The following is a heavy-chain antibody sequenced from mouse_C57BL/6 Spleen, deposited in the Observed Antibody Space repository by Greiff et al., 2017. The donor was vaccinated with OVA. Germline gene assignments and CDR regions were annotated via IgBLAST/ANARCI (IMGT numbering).Heavy chain of an antibody. D-gene: IGHD1-1*01. Sequence: VQLKESGPVLVKPGASVKMSCKASGYTFTDYYMNWVKQSHGKSLEWIGVINPYNGGTSYNQKFKGKATLTVDKSSSTAYMELNSLTSEDSAVYYCARGGNYYGSGNYFDYWGQGTTLTVSS. V-gene: IGHV1-19*01. CDR3: ARGGNYYGSGNYFDY. J-gene: IGHJ2*01. CDR1: GYTFTDYY. CDR2: INPYNGGT.